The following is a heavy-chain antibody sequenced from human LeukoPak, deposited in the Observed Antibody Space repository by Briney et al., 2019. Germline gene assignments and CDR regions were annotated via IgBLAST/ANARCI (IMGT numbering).Heavy chain of an antibody. D-gene: IGHD3-3*01. CDR1: GYTFTGYY. Sequence: ASVKVSCKASGYTFTGYYMHWVRQAPGQGLEWMGWINPNSGGTNYAQKFQGRVTMTRDTSISTAYMELSRLRSDDTAVYYCARQLNPSYYDFWSGYRWFDPWGQGTLVTVSS. CDR3: ARQLNPSYYDFWSGYRWFDP. J-gene: IGHJ5*02. V-gene: IGHV1-2*02. CDR2: INPNSGGT.